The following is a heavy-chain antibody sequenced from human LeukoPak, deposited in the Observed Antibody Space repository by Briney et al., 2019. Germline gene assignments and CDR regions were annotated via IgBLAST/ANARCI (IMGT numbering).Heavy chain of an antibody. J-gene: IGHJ4*02. Sequence: GGSLRLSCAASGFTFSSYAMHWVRQAPGKGLEWVAVISYDGSNKYYADSVKGRFTISRDNSKNTLYLQMNSLRAEDTAVYYCAVLDIVVVPAAMGPLGFDYWGQGTLDTVSS. D-gene: IGHD2-2*01. V-gene: IGHV3-30-3*01. CDR2: ISYDGSNK. CDR1: GFTFSSYA. CDR3: AVLDIVVVPAAMGPLGFDY.